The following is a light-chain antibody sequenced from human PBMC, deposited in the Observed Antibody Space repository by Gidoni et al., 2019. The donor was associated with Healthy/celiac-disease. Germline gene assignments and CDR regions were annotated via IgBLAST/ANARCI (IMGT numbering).Light chain of an antibody. J-gene: IGKJ3*01. Sequence: GDRVTITCRASQGISSYLAWYQQKPGKAPKRLIYAASTLHSGVPSRFSGSGSGTDFTLTISCLQSEVFATYYCQQYYSYPFTFGPGTKVDIK. V-gene: IGKV1-8*01. CDR1: QGISSY. CDR3: QQYYSYPFT. CDR2: AAS.